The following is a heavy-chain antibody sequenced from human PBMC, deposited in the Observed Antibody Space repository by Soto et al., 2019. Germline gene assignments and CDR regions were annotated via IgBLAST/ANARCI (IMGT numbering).Heavy chain of an antibody. Sequence: SETLSLTCSVSGGSISSYYWSWIRQPPGKGLEWIGYIYYSGSTNYNPSLKSRVTISVDTSKNQFSLKLSSVTAADTAVYYCARAAGVAGTFSYFDYWGQGTLVTVSS. CDR1: GGSISSYY. J-gene: IGHJ4*02. CDR2: IYYSGST. V-gene: IGHV4-59*01. D-gene: IGHD6-19*01. CDR3: ARAAGVAGTFSYFDY.